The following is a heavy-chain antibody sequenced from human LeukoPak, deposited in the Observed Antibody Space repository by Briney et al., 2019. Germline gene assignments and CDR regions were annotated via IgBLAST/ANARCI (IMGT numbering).Heavy chain of an antibody. CDR2: INHSGST. CDR1: GGSFSGYY. D-gene: IGHD6-19*01. CDR3: ARGRVDLAVAGTFDY. Sequence: SETLSLTCAVYGGSFSGYYWSWIRQPPGKGLEWNGEINHSGSTNCNPSLKSRVTISVDTSKNQFSLKLSSVTAADTAVYYCARGRVDLAVAGTFDYWGQRTLVTVSS. V-gene: IGHV4-34*01. J-gene: IGHJ4*02.